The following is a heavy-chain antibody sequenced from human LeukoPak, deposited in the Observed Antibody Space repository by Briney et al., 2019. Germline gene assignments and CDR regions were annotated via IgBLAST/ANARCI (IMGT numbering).Heavy chain of an antibody. CDR1: GFSVSNNY. Sequence: GGSLRLCCTTSGFSVSNNYMNWVRQAPGKGLEWVSSISSSSTYIYYADSVKGRFTISRDNAKNSLYLQMNSLRAEDTAVYYCARVSGLGDAFDIWGQGTMVTVSS. J-gene: IGHJ3*02. CDR2: ISSSSTYI. V-gene: IGHV3-21*01. D-gene: IGHD3-16*01. CDR3: ARVSGLGDAFDI.